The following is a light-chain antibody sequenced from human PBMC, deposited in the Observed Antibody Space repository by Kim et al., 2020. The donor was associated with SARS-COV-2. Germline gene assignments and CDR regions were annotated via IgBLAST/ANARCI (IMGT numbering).Light chain of an antibody. CDR1: NLGDKY. CDR3: QAWDSTTVI. CDR2: EDS. J-gene: IGLJ2*01. Sequence: SYELTQPPSVSVSPGQTAYITCSGDNLGDKYACWYQQRPGQSPVLVIHEDSQRPSGIPERFSGSKSGDTATLTIGGAQDMDEADYYCQAWDSTTVIFGGGTQLTVL. V-gene: IGLV3-1*01.